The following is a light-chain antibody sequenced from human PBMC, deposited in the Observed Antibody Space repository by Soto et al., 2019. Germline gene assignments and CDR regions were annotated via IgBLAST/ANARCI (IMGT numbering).Light chain of an antibody. CDR1: QSVSSY. CDR2: DAS. J-gene: IGKJ5*01. V-gene: IGKV3-11*01. Sequence: EIVLTQSPATLSLSPGERATLSCRASQSVSSYLAWYQQKPGQAPRLLMYDASTRATGIPARFSGSGSGTDFTLTISTLEPEDSAVYYCHQRQYWPPITFGQGTRLEI. CDR3: HQRQYWPPIT.